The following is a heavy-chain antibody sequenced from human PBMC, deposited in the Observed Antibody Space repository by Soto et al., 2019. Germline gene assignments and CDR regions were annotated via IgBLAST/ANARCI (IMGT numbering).Heavy chain of an antibody. CDR2: ISSNGGST. D-gene: IGHD3-3*01. V-gene: IGHV3-64*01. J-gene: IGHJ4*02. Sequence: QPGGSLRLSCAASGFTFSSYAMHWVRQAPGKGLEYVSAISSNGGSTYYANSVKGRFTISRDNSKNTLYLQMGSLRAEDMAVYYCARVGYFDTIFGVEISQYYFDYWGQGTLVTVSS. CDR3: ARVGYFDTIFGVEISQYYFDY. CDR1: GFTFSSYA.